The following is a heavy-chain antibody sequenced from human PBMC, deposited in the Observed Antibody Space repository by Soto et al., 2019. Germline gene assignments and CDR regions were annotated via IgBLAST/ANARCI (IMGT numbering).Heavy chain of an antibody. CDR1: GFSFTSYG. CDR2: FWFDGSKK. V-gene: IGHV3-33*01. Sequence: QVQLVESGGGVGQPGRSLRLSCAASGFSFTSYGIHWVRQAPGKGLEWVAVFWFDGSKKYYADSVKGRFSVSRDNAKSTLYLEMNSLRVDDTAVYYCARELLYGSGSRNFHYYGLDVWGQGTPVTVSS. D-gene: IGHD3-10*01. J-gene: IGHJ6*02. CDR3: ARELLYGSGSRNFHYYGLDV.